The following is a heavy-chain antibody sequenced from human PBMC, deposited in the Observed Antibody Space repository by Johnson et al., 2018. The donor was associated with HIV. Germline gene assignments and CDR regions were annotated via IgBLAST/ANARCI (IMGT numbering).Heavy chain of an antibody. CDR3: AREGYSYGYDAFDI. CDR2: INSDGSST. J-gene: IGHJ3*02. D-gene: IGHD5-18*01. V-gene: IGHV3-74*01. CDR1: GFNFDDYG. Sequence: VQLVESGGGVVRPGGSLRLSCVAAGFNFDDYGMSWVRQAPGKGLVWVSRINSDGSSTSYADSVKGRFTITRDNAKNTLYLQMNSLRAEDTAVYYCAREGYSYGYDAFDIWGQGTMVTVSS.